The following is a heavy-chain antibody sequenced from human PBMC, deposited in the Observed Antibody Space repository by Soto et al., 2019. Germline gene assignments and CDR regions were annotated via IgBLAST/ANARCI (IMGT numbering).Heavy chain of an antibody. CDR2: IKQDGSEK. CDR1: GFTFSSYW. CDR3: ARDYSYGYYYYYGMDV. V-gene: IGHV3-7*05. Sequence: TGGSLRLSCAASGFTFSSYWMSWVRQAPGKGLEWVANIKQDGSEKYYVDSVKGRFTISRDNAKNSLYLQMNSLRAEDTAVYYRARDYSYGYYYYYGMDVWGQGTTVTVSS. D-gene: IGHD5-18*01. J-gene: IGHJ6*02.